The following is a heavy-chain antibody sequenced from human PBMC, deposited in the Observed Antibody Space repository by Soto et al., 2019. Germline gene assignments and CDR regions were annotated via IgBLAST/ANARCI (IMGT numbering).Heavy chain of an antibody. CDR1: GGSISSGDYY. CDR2: IYYSGST. CDR3: ARGFDWFYFDY. Sequence: PSETLSLTCTVSGGSISSGDYYWSWIRQPPGKGLEWIGYIYYSGSTYYNPSLKSRVTMSADTSKNQFSLMLSSVTAADTAVYFCARGFDWFYFDYWGQGALVTVSS. V-gene: IGHV4-30-4*01. J-gene: IGHJ4*02. D-gene: IGHD3-9*01.